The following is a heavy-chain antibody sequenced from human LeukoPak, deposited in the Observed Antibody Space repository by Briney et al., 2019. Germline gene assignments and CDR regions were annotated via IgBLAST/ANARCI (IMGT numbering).Heavy chain of an antibody. CDR2: IIPIFGTA. J-gene: IGHJ6*03. Sequence: SVKVSCKASGGTFSSYAISWVRQAPGQGLEWMGGIIPIFGTANYAQKFQGRVTITADESTSTAYMELSSLRSEDTAVYYCARGAMYYDFWSGYYTGNYYYYMDVWGKGTTVTVSS. CDR1: GGTFSSYA. D-gene: IGHD3-3*01. CDR3: ARGAMYYDFWSGYYTGNYYYYMDV. V-gene: IGHV1-69*13.